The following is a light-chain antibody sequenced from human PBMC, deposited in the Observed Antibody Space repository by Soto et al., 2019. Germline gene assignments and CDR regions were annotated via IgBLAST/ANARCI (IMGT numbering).Light chain of an antibody. V-gene: IGKV3-11*01. CDR2: DAS. CDR1: QSVSSY. J-gene: IGKJ4*01. CDR3: QQRSNWPLT. Sequence: EIVLTQSPATLSLSPGERATLSCRASQSVSSYLAWYQQKPGQAPRLLIYDASNRATGIPARFSGSGSGTDFTLTLSSLEPEDVAVYYCQQRSNWPLTFVGGNKVESK.